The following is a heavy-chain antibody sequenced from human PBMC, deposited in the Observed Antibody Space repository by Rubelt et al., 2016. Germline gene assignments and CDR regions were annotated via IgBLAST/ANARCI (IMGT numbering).Heavy chain of an antibody. V-gene: IGHV3-48*04. CDR2: ISGAPNPI. D-gene: IGHD1-26*01. CDR3: ARDRRVGATRIWYFDL. J-gene: IGHJ2*01. CDR1: GFIFSSYS. Sequence: EAQLVESGGDLVQPGGSLRLSCAASGFIFSSYSMNWVRQAPGKGLEWISYISGAPNPISYADSVKGRFTISRDNAKNSLYLQMNSLRAEDTAVYYCARDRRVGATRIWYFDLWGRGTLVTVSS.